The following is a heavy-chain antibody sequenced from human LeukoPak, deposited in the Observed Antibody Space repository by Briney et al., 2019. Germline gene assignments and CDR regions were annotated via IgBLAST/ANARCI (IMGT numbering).Heavy chain of an antibody. CDR3: ARREAVAGIGAFAS. J-gene: IGHJ3*02. D-gene: IGHD6-19*01. CDR1: SYSISSGYY. Sequence: SETLSLTCAVSSYSISSGYYWGWIRQPPGKVLEWIGSLYHSGSTYYNQSLKSRVTISVDTSKNQFSLKLSSVTAADTAVYYCARREAVAGIGAFASWGQGTMGTLSS. V-gene: IGHV4-38-2*01. CDR2: LYHSGST.